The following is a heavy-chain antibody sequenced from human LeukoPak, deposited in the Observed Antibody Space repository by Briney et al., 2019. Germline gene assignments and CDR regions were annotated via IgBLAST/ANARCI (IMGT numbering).Heavy chain of an antibody. J-gene: IGHJ4*02. V-gene: IGHV3-7*01. D-gene: IGHD5-18*01. Sequence: QPGGSLRLSCAASGFTFSSYWMGWVRQAPGKGLEWVANIMQDGSEKYYVDSVKGRFTISRDNAKNSLYLQMNSLRAEDTAVYYCARADTTMVDPYIDYWGQGTLVTVSS. CDR3: ARADTTMVDPYIDY. CDR1: GFTFSSYW. CDR2: IMQDGSEK.